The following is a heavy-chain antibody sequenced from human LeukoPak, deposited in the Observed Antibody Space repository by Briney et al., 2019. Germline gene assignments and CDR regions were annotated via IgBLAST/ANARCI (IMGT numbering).Heavy chain of an antibody. V-gene: IGHV4-59*08. Sequence: PSETLSLTCTVSGGSISSYYWSWIRQPPGEGLEWIGHIYYSGSTNYNPSLKSRITISVDTSKNQFSLKLSSVTAADTAVYYCARHRAWTIFGVVTVGAFDYWGQGTLVTVSS. J-gene: IGHJ4*02. D-gene: IGHD3-3*01. CDR2: IYYSGST. CDR1: GGSISSYY. CDR3: ARHRAWTIFGVVTVGAFDY.